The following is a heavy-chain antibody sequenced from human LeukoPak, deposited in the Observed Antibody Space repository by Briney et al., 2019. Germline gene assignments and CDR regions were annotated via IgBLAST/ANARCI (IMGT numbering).Heavy chain of an antibody. CDR1: GFTFDDYA. D-gene: IGHD2-2*01. CDR3: AACSSTSCYAGFDP. Sequence: GRSLRLSCAASGFTFDDYAMHWVRQAPGKGLEWVSGISWNSGSIGYADSVKGRFTISRDNAKNSLYLQMNSLGAEDTALYYCAACSSTSCYAGFDPWGQGTLVTVSS. CDR2: ISWNSGSI. J-gene: IGHJ5*02. V-gene: IGHV3-9*01.